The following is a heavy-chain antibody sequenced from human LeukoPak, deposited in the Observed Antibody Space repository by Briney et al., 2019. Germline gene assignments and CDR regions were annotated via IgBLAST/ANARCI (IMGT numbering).Heavy chain of an antibody. CDR1: GFTFSSYS. D-gene: IGHD6-19*01. V-gene: IGHV3-21*01. Sequence: GGSLRLSCAASGFTFSSYSMNWVRQAPGKGLEWASSISSSSSYIYYADSVKGRFTISRDNAKNSLYLQMNSLRAEDTAVYYCARYNDIAVAGMRSYYYYGMDVWGQGTTVTVSS. CDR3: ARYNDIAVAGMRSYYYYGMDV. CDR2: ISSSSSYI. J-gene: IGHJ6*02.